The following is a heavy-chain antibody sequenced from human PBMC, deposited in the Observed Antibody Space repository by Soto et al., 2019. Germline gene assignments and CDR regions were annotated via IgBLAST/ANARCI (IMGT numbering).Heavy chain of an antibody. V-gene: IGHV3-7*01. Sequence: EVQLVESGGGLVQPGGSLRLSCAASGFTFSTYWMTWVRQPPGKGLEWVANMDQDGSETYYVDSVRGRFTVSRDNAKICLYLQMNSLSVEGAAVYYWVCAGYSFIYWGQGTLVTVSP. CDR2: MDQDGSET. CDR1: GFTFSTYW. CDR3: VCAGYSFIY. D-gene: IGHD2-8*01. J-gene: IGHJ4*02.